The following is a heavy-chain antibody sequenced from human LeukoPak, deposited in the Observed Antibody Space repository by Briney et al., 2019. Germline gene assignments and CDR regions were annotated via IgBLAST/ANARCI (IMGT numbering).Heavy chain of an antibody. J-gene: IGHJ5*02. Sequence: ASVKVSCKASGYTFTGYYMHWVRQAPGQGLEWMGRINPNSGGTNYAQKFQGRVTMTRDTSISTAYMELSRLRSGDTAVYYCARGRSFYSGSYEAINWFDPWGQGTLVTVSS. V-gene: IGHV1-2*06. D-gene: IGHD1-26*01. CDR2: INPNSGGT. CDR3: ARGRSFYSGSYEAINWFDP. CDR1: GYTFTGYY.